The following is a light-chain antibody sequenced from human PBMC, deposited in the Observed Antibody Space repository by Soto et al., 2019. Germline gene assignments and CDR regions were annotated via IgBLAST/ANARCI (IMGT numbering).Light chain of an antibody. Sequence: AIQMTQSPSSLSASVGDRVTISCRASQAIRNDLGWYQQKPGKAPNLLIYGASSLESGVPSRFSGSGSDTDFTLTISSLQPEDFPTYYCLQDNNYPWTFGQGTKVEI. V-gene: IGKV1-6*01. CDR1: QAIRND. CDR2: GAS. J-gene: IGKJ1*01. CDR3: LQDNNYPWT.